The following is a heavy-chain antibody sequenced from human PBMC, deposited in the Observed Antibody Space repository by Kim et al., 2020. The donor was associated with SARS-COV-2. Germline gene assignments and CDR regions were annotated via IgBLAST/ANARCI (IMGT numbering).Heavy chain of an antibody. CDR3: ARDDSRGNSFVDGLDM. D-gene: IGHD2-21*02. CDR2: IDLRGSTI. Sequence: GGSLRLSCAASGFTFSRYEMNWVRQAPGKGLEWVSYIDLRGSTIYYADSVKGRFTISRDNAKNSLFLQMDSLRAEDTAMYYCARDDSRGNSFVDGLDMLGRGTRVIVSS. V-gene: IGHV3-48*03. J-gene: IGHJ3*02. CDR1: GFTFSRYE.